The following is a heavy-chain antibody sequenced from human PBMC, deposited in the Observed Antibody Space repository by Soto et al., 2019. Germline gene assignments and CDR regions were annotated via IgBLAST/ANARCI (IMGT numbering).Heavy chain of an antibody. J-gene: IGHJ4*02. V-gene: IGHV1-18*01. CDR3: ARDRDGWEVPRVFDY. CDR1: GYTFTSYG. D-gene: IGHD1-26*01. CDR2: ISAYNGNT. Sequence: QVQLVQSGAEVKKPGASMKVSCKASGYTFTSYGISWMRQAPGQGLEWMGWISAYNGNTNYAQKFQGRVTMTTDTYNSKAYMELKSMRSNDTAVYYCARDRDGWEVPRVFDYWGQGTLVTVSS.